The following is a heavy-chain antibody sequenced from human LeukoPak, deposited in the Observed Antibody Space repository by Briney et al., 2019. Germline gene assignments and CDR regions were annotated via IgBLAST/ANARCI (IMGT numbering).Heavy chain of an antibody. J-gene: IGHJ4*02. CDR2: IIPIFGTA. V-gene: IGHV1-69*05. CDR3: ARGGRTYYYDSSGWSPPDY. Sequence: GAAVKVSCKASGGTFISYAISWVGQAPGQGGEGRGGIIPIFGTANYAEEFQGRVTITTDESTITAYMEPRSLRSEDTAAYYCARGGRTYYYDSSGWSPPDYWGQGTLVTVSS. CDR1: GGTFISYA. D-gene: IGHD3-22*01.